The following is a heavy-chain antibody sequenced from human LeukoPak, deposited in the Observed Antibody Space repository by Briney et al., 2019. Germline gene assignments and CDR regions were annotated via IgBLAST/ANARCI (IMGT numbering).Heavy chain of an antibody. CDR3: GRRWLSNGYLDY. V-gene: IGHV4-34*01. D-gene: IGHD6-19*01. CDR1: GGSFSGYY. Sequence: SETLSLTCAVYGGSFSGYYWSWIRQPPGKGLEWIGEINHSGSTNYNPSLKSRVTISVDTSKNQFSLKLSSVTAADTAVYYCGRRWLSNGYLDYWGQGTLVTVSS. CDR2: INHSGST. J-gene: IGHJ4*02.